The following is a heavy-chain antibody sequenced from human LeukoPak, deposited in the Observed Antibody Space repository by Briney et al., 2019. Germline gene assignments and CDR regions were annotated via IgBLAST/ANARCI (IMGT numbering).Heavy chain of an antibody. CDR3: ARGQWELLDGAFDY. D-gene: IGHD1-26*01. CDR1: GFTVSSNY. J-gene: IGHJ4*02. Sequence: GGSLRLSCAASGFTVSSNYMSWARQAPGKGLEWVSVIYSGGSTYYADSVKGRFTISRDNSKNTLYLQMNSLRAEDTAVYYCARGQWELLDGAFDYWGQGTLVTVSS. V-gene: IGHV3-53*01. CDR2: IYSGGST.